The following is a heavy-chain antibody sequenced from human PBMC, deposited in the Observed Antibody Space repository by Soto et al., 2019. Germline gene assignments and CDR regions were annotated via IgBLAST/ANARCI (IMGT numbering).Heavy chain of an antibody. V-gene: IGHV4-4*02. D-gene: IGHD3-9*01. Sequence: PSETLSLTCAVSGGSISSSNWWSWVRQPPGKGLEWIGEIYHSGSTNYNPSLKSRVTISVDKSKNQFSLKLSSVTAADTAVYYCARDRRYYDILTGYYDYYYGMDVWGQGTTVTVSS. J-gene: IGHJ6*02. CDR3: ARDRRYYDILTGYYDYYYGMDV. CDR1: GGSISSSNW. CDR2: IYHSGST.